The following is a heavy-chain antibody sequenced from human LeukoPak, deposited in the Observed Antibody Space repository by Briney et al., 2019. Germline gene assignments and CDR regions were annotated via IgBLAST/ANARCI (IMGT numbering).Heavy chain of an antibody. V-gene: IGHV1-69*06. J-gene: IGHJ4*02. D-gene: IGHD4-17*01. Sequence: AASVKVSCKASGGTFSSYAISWVRQAPGQGLEWMGRIIPIFGTANYAQKFQGRVTITADKSTSTAYMELSSLRSEDTAVYYCAKDYGDYEGFFDYWGQGTLVPVSS. CDR2: IIPIFGTA. CDR1: GGTFSSYA. CDR3: AKDYGDYEGFFDY.